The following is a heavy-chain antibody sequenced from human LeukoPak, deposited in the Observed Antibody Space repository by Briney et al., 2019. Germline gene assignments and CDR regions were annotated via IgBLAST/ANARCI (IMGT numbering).Heavy chain of an antibody. CDR3: AKWRFGLLLIPHYFDY. D-gene: IGHD3-10*01. J-gene: IGHJ4*02. CDR1: GFTFSSYA. Sequence: GGSLRLSCAASGFTFSSYAMSWVRQAPGKGLEWVSAISGSGGSTYYADSVKGRFTISRDNSKNTLYLQMNSLRAEDTAVYYCAKWRFGLLLIPHYFDYWGQGTLVTVSS. V-gene: IGHV3-23*01. CDR2: ISGSGGST.